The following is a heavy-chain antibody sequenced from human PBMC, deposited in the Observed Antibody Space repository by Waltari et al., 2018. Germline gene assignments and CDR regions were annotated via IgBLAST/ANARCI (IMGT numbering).Heavy chain of an antibody. D-gene: IGHD3-22*01. CDR1: GDSIRSHF. CDR3: ARLPRGSVIIGAFDI. J-gene: IGHJ3*02. CDR2: MYFSGTK. V-gene: IGHV4-59*11. Sequence: VQLQESGPGLVKPSETLSLRCNVSGDSIRSHFWSWIRQAPGKGLEGIGHMYFSGTKDYNPALKSRVAMSIDTSKNHFSLNLRSVTAADTAIYYCARLPRGSVIIGAFDIWGQGTQVTVSS.